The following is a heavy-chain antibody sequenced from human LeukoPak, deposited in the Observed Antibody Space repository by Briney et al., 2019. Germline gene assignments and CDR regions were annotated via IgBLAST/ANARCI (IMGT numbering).Heavy chain of an antibody. V-gene: IGHV3-30*04. CDR2: ISYDGSNK. CDR3: PRDRGAVAGPYGMDV. D-gene: IGHD6-19*01. Sequence: PGRSLRLPCAASGFTFSSYAMHWVRQAPGKGLEWVAVISYDGSNKYYADSVKGRFTISGDNSKNTLYLQMNSLRVEDTAVYYCPRDRGAVAGPYGMDVWGKGTTVTVSS. J-gene: IGHJ6*04. CDR1: GFTFSSYA.